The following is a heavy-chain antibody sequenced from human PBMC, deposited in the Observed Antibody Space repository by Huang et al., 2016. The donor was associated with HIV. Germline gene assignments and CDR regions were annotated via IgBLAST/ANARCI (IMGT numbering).Heavy chain of an antibody. CDR1: GFTFSLYG. CDR2: ISKEGKTK. V-gene: IGHV3-30*18. J-gene: IGHJ4*02. CDR3: AKGGSAAAVLDF. Sequence: QVQLVESGGGVVQPGRSLRISCAASGFTFSLYGMHWVRQAPGKGRGWVAVISKEGKTKYYADSVKGRFTISRENSKTTLYLQMNRLRVEDTALYYCAKGGSAAAVLDFWGQGTLVTVSS. D-gene: IGHD6-13*01.